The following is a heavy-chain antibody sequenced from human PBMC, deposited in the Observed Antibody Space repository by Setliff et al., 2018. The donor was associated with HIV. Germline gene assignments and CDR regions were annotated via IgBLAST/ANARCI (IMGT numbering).Heavy chain of an antibody. CDR3: ERAPIYCGGDCYLFDY. V-gene: IGHV1-2*02. J-gene: IGHJ4*02. D-gene: IGHD2-21*02. CDR1: GYTFFEYY. Sequence: ASVKVSCKASGYTFFEYYMFWLRQAPGQGLEWMGWINPYNGATKSAHKFQGRVTVTRDTSITTTYMELTRLTSDDTAIYYCERAPIYCGGDCYLFDYWGQGTLVTAPQ. CDR2: INPYNGAT.